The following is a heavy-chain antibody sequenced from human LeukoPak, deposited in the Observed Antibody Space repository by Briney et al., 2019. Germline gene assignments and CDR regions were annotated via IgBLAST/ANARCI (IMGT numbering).Heavy chain of an antibody. CDR2: ISGSGGST. CDR1: GFTFSSYA. CDR3: ARVVPGTGFFY. Sequence: GGSLRLSCAAPGFTFSSYAMSWVRQAPGKGLEWVSAISGSGGSTYYADSVKGRFTISRDNSKNTLYLQMNSLRAEDTAVYYCARVVPGTGFFYWGQGTLVTVSS. D-gene: IGHD2-8*02. J-gene: IGHJ4*02. V-gene: IGHV3-23*01.